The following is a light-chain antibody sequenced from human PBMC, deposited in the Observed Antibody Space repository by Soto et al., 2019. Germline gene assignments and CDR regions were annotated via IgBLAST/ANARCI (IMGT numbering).Light chain of an antibody. CDR2: GAS. CDR3: QQYGSTHT. CDR1: QSVSSNY. J-gene: IGKJ4*01. V-gene: IGKV3-20*01. Sequence: EIVLTQSPATLSSFPGDRVTLSCRASQSVSSNYLAWYQQKPGQAPRLLIYGASIRATGIPDRFSGSGSGTDFTLTITRLEPEDFAVHYCQQYGSTHTFGGGTKVDIK.